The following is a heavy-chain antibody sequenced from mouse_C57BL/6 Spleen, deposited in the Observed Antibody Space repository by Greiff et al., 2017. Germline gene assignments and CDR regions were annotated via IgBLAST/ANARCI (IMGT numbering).Heavy chain of an antibody. D-gene: IGHD3-2*02. Sequence: VQLQQSGPELVKPGASVKISCKASGYAFSSSWMNWVKQRPGKGLEWIGRIYPGDGDTNYNGKFKGKATLTADKSSSTAYMQLSSLTSEDSAVYFCASETAQGNFDYWGQGTTLTVSS. V-gene: IGHV1-82*01. CDR3: ASETAQGNFDY. CDR1: GYAFSSSW. J-gene: IGHJ2*01. CDR2: IYPGDGDT.